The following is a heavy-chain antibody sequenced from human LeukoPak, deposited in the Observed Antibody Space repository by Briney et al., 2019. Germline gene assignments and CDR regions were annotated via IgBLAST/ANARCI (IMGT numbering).Heavy chain of an antibody. CDR1: GGSFSDYY. CDR2: INHSGST. D-gene: IGHD5-18*01. V-gene: IGHV4-34*01. J-gene: IGHJ5*02. Sequence: SETLSLTCAVYGGSFSDYYWSWIRQPPGKGLEWIGEINHSGSTNYNPSLKTRVTISVDTSKNQFSLKLKSVTAADTAGYYCARAGGGGSYGFPYNWFDPWGQGTLVTVSS. CDR3: ARAGGGGSYGFPYNWFDP.